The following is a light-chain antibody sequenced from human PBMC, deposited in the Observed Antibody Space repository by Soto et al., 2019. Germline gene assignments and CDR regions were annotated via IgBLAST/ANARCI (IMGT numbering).Light chain of an antibody. Sequence: AIQMTQSPSSLSASVGDRVTITCRASQGIRNDLAWYQRKPGKAPKLLIYTASSLQNGVPPRFSGSGSDTVFTLTIDSLQPEDFATYYCLQDFSFPLTFGGGTKVHIK. CDR3: LQDFSFPLT. V-gene: IGKV1-6*01. CDR2: TAS. J-gene: IGKJ4*01. CDR1: QGIRND.